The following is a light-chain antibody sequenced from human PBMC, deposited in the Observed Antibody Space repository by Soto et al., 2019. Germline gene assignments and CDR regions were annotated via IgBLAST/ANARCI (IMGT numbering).Light chain of an antibody. V-gene: IGLV1-51*01. J-gene: IGLJ3*02. CDR3: GTWDTTLNVWV. CDR2: DNY. Sequence: QAVVTQPPSVSAAPGQTVTISCSGSSSSVGHESVSWYQSLPGTAPKLLIYDNYKRPSGIPDRFSGSQSGTSATLGITGLQNGDEDDYYCGTWDTTLNVWVFGGGTKLTVL. CDR1: SSSVGHES.